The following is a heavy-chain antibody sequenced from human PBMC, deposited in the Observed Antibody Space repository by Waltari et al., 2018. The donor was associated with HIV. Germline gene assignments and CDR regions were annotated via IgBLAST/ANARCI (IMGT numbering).Heavy chain of an antibody. CDR2: ISYNSDGE. CDR1: GFNFSSSN. D-gene: IGHD4-17*01. V-gene: IGHV3-30-3*01. J-gene: IGHJ4*02. Sequence: VHLAESGGAVVQPWGSLRLACADPGFNFSSSNMVWVRQAPGRGLGCVETISYNSDGETYADFVKGRFPIARYNSKNILYLQMYSLTPADTALYFCAGGGKYGDSQYYLDYWGQGTLVTVSS. CDR3: AGGGKYGDSQYYLDY.